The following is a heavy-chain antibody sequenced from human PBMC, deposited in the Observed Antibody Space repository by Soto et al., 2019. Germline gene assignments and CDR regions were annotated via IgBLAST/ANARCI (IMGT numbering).Heavy chain of an antibody. D-gene: IGHD2-2*01. CDR1: GGSINSGGYY. CDR2: IYHAETT. Sequence: QVQLRESGPGLVKPSQTLSLTCNVSGGSINSGGYYWSWIRQHPGKALEWIGYIYHAETTYYNPSLKNRLTISADTSKNQFSLTLRSVTAADTAVYYCARYPSRAYSFGMNVWGQGTTVTVSS. V-gene: IGHV4-31*03. CDR3: ARYPSRAYSFGMNV. J-gene: IGHJ6*02.